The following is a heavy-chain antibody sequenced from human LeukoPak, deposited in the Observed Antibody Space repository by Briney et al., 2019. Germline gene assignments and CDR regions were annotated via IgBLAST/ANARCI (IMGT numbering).Heavy chain of an antibody. CDR2: IIPILDIS. V-gene: IGHV1-69*04. CDR1: GDTFSSYA. D-gene: IGHD6-13*01. Sequence: SVKVSCKASGDTFSSYAIDWVRQAPGRGLEWMGRIIPILDISNYAQKFQGRVTITADKSTSTAYMELSCLRSEDAAVYYCARATAAVIFFDQWGQGTLVTVSS. J-gene: IGHJ4*02. CDR3: ARATAAVIFFDQ.